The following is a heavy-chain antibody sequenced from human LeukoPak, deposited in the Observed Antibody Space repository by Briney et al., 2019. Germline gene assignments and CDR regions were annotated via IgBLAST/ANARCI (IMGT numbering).Heavy chain of an antibody. D-gene: IGHD1-26*01. Sequence: GGSLRLSCSGSGFIFSNYEMNWVRQAPGKGLEWVSYISSTGSDIYYADSVKGRFTISRDNAENSLFLQMNSLRAEDTAVYYCARDLPTGTYRAYFDNWGQGTLVTVSS. CDR1: GFIFSNYE. CDR3: ARDLPTGTYRAYFDN. CDR2: ISSTGSDI. J-gene: IGHJ4*02. V-gene: IGHV3-48*03.